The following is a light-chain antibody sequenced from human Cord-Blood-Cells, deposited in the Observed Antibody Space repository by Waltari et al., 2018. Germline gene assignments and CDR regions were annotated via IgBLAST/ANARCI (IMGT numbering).Light chain of an antibody. CDR3: QQSDSTPFT. CDR2: AES. V-gene: IGKV1-39*01. J-gene: IGKJ3*01. Sequence: DIQMTPPPSSLSASVGDRVIITCRASQGISSSLNWYQQKPGKAPKLLIYAESSLQSGVPSRFSGSGSGTDFTLTSSSLQPEDFATYYCQQSDSTPFTFGPGTKVEIK. CDR1: QGISSS.